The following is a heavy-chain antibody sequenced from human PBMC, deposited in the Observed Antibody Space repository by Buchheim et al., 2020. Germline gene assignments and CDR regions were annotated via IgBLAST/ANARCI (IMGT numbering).Heavy chain of an antibody. Sequence: QVQLVESGGGVVQPGRSLRLSCAASGFTFSSYGMHWVRQAPGKGRGWVALIPYYGGKKYYGNSVKGRYTIPRDNSKTTLYRQMNSLRAEDTAVYYCAKDSRSWYYFDYWGQGTL. J-gene: IGHJ4*02. CDR1: GFTFSSYG. CDR2: IPYYGGKK. CDR3: AKDSRSWYYFDY. D-gene: IGHD6-13*01. V-gene: IGHV3-30*18.